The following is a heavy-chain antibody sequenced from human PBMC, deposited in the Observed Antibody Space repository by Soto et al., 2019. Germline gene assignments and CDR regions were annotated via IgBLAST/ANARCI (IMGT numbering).Heavy chain of an antibody. V-gene: IGHV3-15*01. CDR1: GFTFSNAW. CDR2: IKSKTDGGTT. Sequence: PGGSLRLSCAASGFTFSNAWMSWVRQAPGKGLAWVGRIKSKTDGGTTDYAAPVKGRFTISRDDSKNTLYLQMNSLKTEDTAVYYCTTFPSEYQLREFDYWGQGTLVTVSS. CDR3: TTFPSEYQLREFDY. J-gene: IGHJ4*02. D-gene: IGHD2-2*01.